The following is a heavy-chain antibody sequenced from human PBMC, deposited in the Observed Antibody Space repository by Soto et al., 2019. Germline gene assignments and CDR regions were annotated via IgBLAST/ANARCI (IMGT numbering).Heavy chain of an antibody. CDR2: IFPIDSDT. CDR1: GYTITRNW. J-gene: IGHJ3*01. CDR3: ATPGGRDFNAFDV. V-gene: IGHV5-51*01. Sequence: ESLTIFFTGSGYTITRNWIGLVRQMPGKGLEWMGIIFPIDSDTRYSPSSQGQVTISADNSISTAYLQWSSLKASDTAIYYCATPGGRDFNAFDVWGQGTMVTV. D-gene: IGHD2-21*02.